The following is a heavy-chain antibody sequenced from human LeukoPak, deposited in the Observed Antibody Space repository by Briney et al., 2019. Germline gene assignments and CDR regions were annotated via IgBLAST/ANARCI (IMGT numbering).Heavy chain of an antibody. CDR1: GFTFSSYG. D-gene: IGHD3-22*01. Sequence: GGSLRLSCAASGFTFSSYGMHWVRQAPGKGLEWVAVIWYDGSNKYYADSVKGRFTISRDNSKNTLYLQMNSLRAEDTAVYYCAKDVGDDSSGYYSLYFDYWGQGTLVTVSS. CDR3: AKDVGDDSSGYYSLYFDY. J-gene: IGHJ4*02. V-gene: IGHV3-33*06. CDR2: IWYDGSNK.